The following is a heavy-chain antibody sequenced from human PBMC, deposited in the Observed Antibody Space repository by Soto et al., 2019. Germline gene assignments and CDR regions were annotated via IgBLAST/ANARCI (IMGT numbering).Heavy chain of an antibody. CDR1: GFTFSSYG. Sequence: SCAASGFTFSSYGMHWVRQAPGKGLEWVAVISYDGSNKYYADSVKGRFTISGDNSKNTLYLQMNSLRAEDTAVYYCAKDDQYYDFWSGYGYYYYYGMDVWGQVTTVTVSS. V-gene: IGHV3-30*18. CDR2: ISYDGSNK. CDR3: AKDDQYYDFWSGYGYYYYYGMDV. J-gene: IGHJ6*02. D-gene: IGHD3-3*01.